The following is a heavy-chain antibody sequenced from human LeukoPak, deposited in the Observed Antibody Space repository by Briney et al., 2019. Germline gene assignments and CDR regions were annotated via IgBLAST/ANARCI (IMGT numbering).Heavy chain of an antibody. CDR3: ARNSPLDAFDI. J-gene: IGHJ3*02. Sequence: GGSLRLSCAASGFTFDDYGMSWVRQAPGKGLEWVSGINWNGGSTGYADSVKGRFTISRDKAKNSLYLQMNSLRAEDTALYHCARNSPLDAFDIWGQGTMVTVSS. CDR2: INWNGGST. V-gene: IGHV3-20*01. CDR1: GFTFDDYG.